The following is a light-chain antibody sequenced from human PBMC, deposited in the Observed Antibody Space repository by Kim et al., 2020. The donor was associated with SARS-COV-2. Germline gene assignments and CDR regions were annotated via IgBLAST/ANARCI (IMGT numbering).Light chain of an antibody. V-gene: IGLV3-19*01. Sequence: SSELTQDPAVSVALGQTVRITCQGDSLRSYYASWYQQKPGQAPVLVIYDKNNRPSGIPDRFSGSSSGNTASLTITGAQAEDEADYYCKYWESSVNHVVFG. CDR3: KYWESSVNHVV. CDR1: SLRSYY. J-gene: IGLJ3*02. CDR2: DKN.